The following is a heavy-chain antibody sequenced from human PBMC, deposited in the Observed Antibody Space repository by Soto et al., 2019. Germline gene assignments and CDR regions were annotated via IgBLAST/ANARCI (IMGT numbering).Heavy chain of an antibody. D-gene: IGHD5-12*01. Sequence: GESLKISCKGSGYRFTSYWISWVRQMPGKGLEWMGRIDPSDSYTNYSPSFQGHVTISADKSISTAYLQWSSLKASDTAIYYCTRESGSSFLDYWGQGTLVTVSS. CDR1: GYRFTSYW. CDR3: TRESGSSFLDY. V-gene: IGHV5-10-1*01. CDR2: IDPSDSYT. J-gene: IGHJ4*02.